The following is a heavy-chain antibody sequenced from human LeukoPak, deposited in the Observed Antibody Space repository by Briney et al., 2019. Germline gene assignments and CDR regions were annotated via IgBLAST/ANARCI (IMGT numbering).Heavy chain of an antibody. D-gene: IGHD3-22*01. CDR3: ARRYYYDSSGYRDAFDI. J-gene: IGHJ3*02. CDR1: GYSISSGYY. CDR2: IYHSGRT. V-gene: IGHV4-38-2*02. Sequence: SETLSLTCTVSGYSISSGYYWGWIRQPPGKGLEWIGSIYHSGRTFYNPSLKSRVTISVDTSKNQFSLKLSSVTAADTAVYYCARRYYYDSSGYRDAFDIWGQGTMVTVSS.